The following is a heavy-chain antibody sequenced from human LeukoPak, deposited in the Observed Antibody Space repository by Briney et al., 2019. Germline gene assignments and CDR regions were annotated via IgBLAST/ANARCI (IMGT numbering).Heavy chain of an antibody. V-gene: IGHV1-18*01. CDR3: ARDGPDYGDYVNFDY. CDR2: ISAYNGNT. D-gene: IGHD4-17*01. J-gene: IGHJ4*02. CDR1: GYTLTSYG. Sequence: ASVKVSCKASGYTLTSYGISWVRQAPGQGLEWMGWISAYNGNTHYAQNLQGRVTMTPDTSTSTAYMELRSLRSDDTAVYYCARDGPDYGDYVNFDYWGQGTLVTVSS.